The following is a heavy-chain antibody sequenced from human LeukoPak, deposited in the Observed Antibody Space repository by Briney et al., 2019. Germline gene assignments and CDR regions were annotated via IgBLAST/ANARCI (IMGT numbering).Heavy chain of an antibody. CDR3: ARVKISAFDI. J-gene: IGHJ3*02. CDR2: ISSSGSTI. CDR1: GFTFSSYS. V-gene: IGHV3-48*04. Sequence: PGGSLRLSCAASGFTFSSYSMNWIRQAPGKGLEWVSYISSSGSTIYYADSVKGRFTISRDNAKNSLYLQMNSLRAEDTAVYYCARVKISAFDIWGQGTMVTVSS.